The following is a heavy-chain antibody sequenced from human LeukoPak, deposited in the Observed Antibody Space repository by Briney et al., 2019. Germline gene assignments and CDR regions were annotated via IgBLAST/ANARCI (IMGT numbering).Heavy chain of an antibody. CDR3: ARKSAVRKTSEFDY. CDR2: INPNSGVT. CDR1: GYTFNGYY. J-gene: IGHJ4*02. Sequence: ASVKVSCKASGYTFNGYYMHWVRQAPGQGLEWMGWINPNSGVTNYAQKFQGRVTMTRDTSISTAYMELSSLRSDDTAVYYCARKSAVRKTSEFDYWGQGTLVTVSS. D-gene: IGHD2-2*01. V-gene: IGHV1-2*02.